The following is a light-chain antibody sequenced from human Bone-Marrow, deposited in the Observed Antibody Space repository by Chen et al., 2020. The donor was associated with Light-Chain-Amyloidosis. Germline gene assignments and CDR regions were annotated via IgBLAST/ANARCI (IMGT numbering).Light chain of an antibody. CDR1: SSDVGGDNH. J-gene: IGLJ1*01. CDR2: EVT. V-gene: IGLV2-14*01. CDR3: SSYTITNTLV. Sequence: ALTQPASVSGSPGQSITISCTGTSSDVGGDNHGSWYQHHPDKAPKLMIYEVTNRPSWVPDRFSGSKSENTASMTISGLQTEDEADYFCSSYTITNTLVFGSGTRVTVL.